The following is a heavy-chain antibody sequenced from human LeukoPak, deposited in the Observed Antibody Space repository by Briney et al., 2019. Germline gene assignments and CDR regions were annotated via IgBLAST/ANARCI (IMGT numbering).Heavy chain of an antibody. D-gene: IGHD3-22*01. Sequence: PGGSLRLSCAASGFTFSSYAMSWVRQAPGKGLEWVSAISGSGGSTYYADSVKGRFTISRDNSKNTLYLQMNSLRAEDTAVYYCAKDLKGGTYYYDSSGHYFGLLGPDYWGQGTLVTVSS. CDR3: AKDLKGGTYYYDSSGHYFGLLGPDY. J-gene: IGHJ4*02. CDR1: GFTFSSYA. CDR2: ISGSGGST. V-gene: IGHV3-23*01.